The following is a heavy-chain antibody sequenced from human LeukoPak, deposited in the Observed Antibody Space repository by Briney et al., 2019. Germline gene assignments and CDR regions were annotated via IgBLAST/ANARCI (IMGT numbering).Heavy chain of an antibody. D-gene: IGHD3-22*01. Sequence: AGGSLRLSCAASGFIFNNYGLVWVRQAPGKGLEWVSAISNDGGGTTYADFVKGRFSVSRDNSKNTLFLLMNSLRAEDTALYYCAKGSSGYFFDLWGQGTLVTVSS. J-gene: IGHJ4*02. CDR2: ISNDGGGT. CDR1: GFIFNNYG. CDR3: AKGSSGYFFDL. V-gene: IGHV3-23*01.